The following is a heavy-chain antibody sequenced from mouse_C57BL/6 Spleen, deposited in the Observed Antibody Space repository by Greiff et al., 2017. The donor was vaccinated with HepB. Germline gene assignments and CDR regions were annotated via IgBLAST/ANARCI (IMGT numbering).Heavy chain of an antibody. V-gene: IGHV1-15*01. CDR3: TLYYYGSSGYFDV. CDR2: IDPETGGT. CDR1: GYTFTDYE. J-gene: IGHJ1*03. D-gene: IGHD1-1*01. Sequence: QVQLQQSGAELVRPGASVTLSCKASGYTFTDYEMHWVKQTPVHGLEWIGAIDPETGGTAYNQKFKGKAILTADKSSSTAYLELRSLTSEDSAVYYCTLYYYGSSGYFDVWGTGTTVTVSA.